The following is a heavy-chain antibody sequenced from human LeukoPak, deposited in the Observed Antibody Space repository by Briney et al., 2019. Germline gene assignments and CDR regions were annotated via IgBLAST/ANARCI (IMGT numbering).Heavy chain of an antibody. J-gene: IGHJ4*02. D-gene: IGHD6-19*01. CDR2: ISASGDNT. Sequence: GGSLRLSCAASGFTFSSYAMSWVRQAPGKGLEWVSAISASGDNTYYADSVKGRFTISRDNSKNTLYMQMNSLRAEDTAVYYCAKDIQWLVPGYFDYWGQGTLVTVSP. CDR3: AKDIQWLVPGYFDY. V-gene: IGHV3-23*01. CDR1: GFTFSSYA.